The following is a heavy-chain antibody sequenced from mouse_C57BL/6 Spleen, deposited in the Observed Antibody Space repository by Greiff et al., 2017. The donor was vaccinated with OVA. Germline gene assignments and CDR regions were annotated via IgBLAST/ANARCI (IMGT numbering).Heavy chain of an antibody. J-gene: IGHJ1*03. CDR3: ARLGSHWYFDV. Sequence: EVKVVESGGGLVQPGGSLKLSCAASGFTFSDYYMYWVRQTPEKRLEWVAYISNGGGSTYYPDTVKGRFTISRDNAKNTLYLQMSRLKSEDTAMYYCARLGSHWYFDVWGTGTTVTVSS. CDR2: ISNGGGST. D-gene: IGHD6-2*01. V-gene: IGHV5-12*01. CDR1: GFTFSDYY.